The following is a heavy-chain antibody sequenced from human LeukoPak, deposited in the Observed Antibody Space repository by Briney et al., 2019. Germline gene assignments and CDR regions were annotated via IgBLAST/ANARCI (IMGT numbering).Heavy chain of an antibody. CDR3: AKRGNSGAYPDY. Sequence: GRSLRLSCAASGFTVNTYAMHWVRQAPGKGLEWVAVISYDGSNTYYADSVKGRFTISRDNSKNTLYLQMNSLRAEDTAMYYCAKRGNSGAYPDYWGQGTLVTVSS. D-gene: IGHD1-26*01. CDR2: ISYDGSNT. V-gene: IGHV3-30*18. CDR1: GFTVNTYA. J-gene: IGHJ4*02.